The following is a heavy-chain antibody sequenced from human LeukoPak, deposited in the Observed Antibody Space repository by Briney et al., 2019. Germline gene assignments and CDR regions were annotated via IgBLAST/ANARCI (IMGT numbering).Heavy chain of an antibody. CDR2: ISYDGSNK. CDR3: AKDPWDY. J-gene: IGHJ4*02. V-gene: IGHV3-30*18. CDR1: GFTFCSYG. Sequence: GRSLRLSCAASGFTFCSYGMHWVRQAPGKGLEWVAVISYDGSNKYYADSVKGRFTISRDNSKNTLYLQMNSLRAEDTAVYYCAKDPWDYWGQGTLVTVSS.